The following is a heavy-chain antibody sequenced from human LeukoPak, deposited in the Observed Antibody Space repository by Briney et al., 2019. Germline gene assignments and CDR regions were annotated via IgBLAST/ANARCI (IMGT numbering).Heavy chain of an antibody. D-gene: IGHD3-16*01. Sequence: PGGSLRLSCAASGFTFLTYAMNWVRQAPGEGLEWVAGISGGSGSTYYADSVKGRFTVSRDNSKSTLYLQMNSLRAADTAVYYCAKGFSTYVYNWFDPWGQGTLVTLSS. V-gene: IGHV3-23*01. CDR3: AKGFSTYVYNWFDP. CDR1: GFTFLTYA. J-gene: IGHJ5*02. CDR2: ISGGSGST.